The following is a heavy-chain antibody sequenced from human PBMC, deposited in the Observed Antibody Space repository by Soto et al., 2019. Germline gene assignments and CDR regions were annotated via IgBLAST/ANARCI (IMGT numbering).Heavy chain of an antibody. V-gene: IGHV1-69*08. CDR1: GGTFSSYT. D-gene: IGHD1-1*01. J-gene: IGHJ4*02. CDR2: IIPILGIA. Sequence: QVQLVQSGAEVKKPGSSVKVSCKASGGTFSSYTISWVRQAPGQGLEWMGRIIPILGIANYAQKFQGRVTITADKSTSTAYMELSSLRSEDTAVYYCARDGNVGVFDDWGQGTLVTVSS. CDR3: ARDGNVGVFDD.